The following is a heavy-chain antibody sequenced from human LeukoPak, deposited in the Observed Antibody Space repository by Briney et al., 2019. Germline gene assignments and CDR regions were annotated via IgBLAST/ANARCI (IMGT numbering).Heavy chain of an antibody. J-gene: IGHJ4*02. CDR2: SKNKANNYIT. CDR3: ARDSSGQGDY. D-gene: IGHD3-22*01. V-gene: IGHV3-72*01. Sequence: PGGSLRLSCAASGFTFSDHYIDWVRQAPGKGLEWVGRSKNKANNYITQYAAFVHGRFTISRDNSKNSLYLQINSLKTEDTAVYYCARDSSGQGDYWGQGTLVTVSS. CDR1: GFTFSDHY.